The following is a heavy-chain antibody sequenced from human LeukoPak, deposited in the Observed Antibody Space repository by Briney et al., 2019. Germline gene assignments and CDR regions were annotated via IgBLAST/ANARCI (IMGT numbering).Heavy chain of an antibody. CDR2: IYHSGST. V-gene: IGHV4-38-2*02. Sequence: SETLSLTCIVSGYSISSGYYWGWIRQPPGKGLEWIGSIYHSGSTYYNSSLKSRVTISVDTSKNQFSLKLSSVTAADTAVYYCARGRVDSSGYYLDYWGQGTLVTVSS. CDR1: GYSISSGYY. J-gene: IGHJ4*02. D-gene: IGHD3-22*01. CDR3: ARGRVDSSGYYLDY.